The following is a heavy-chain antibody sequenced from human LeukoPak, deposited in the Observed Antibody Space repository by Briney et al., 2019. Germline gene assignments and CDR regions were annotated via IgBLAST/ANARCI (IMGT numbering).Heavy chain of an antibody. CDR2: ITGSGITT. CDR3: VKQSSDTRAFDI. CDR1: GFTFRSNW. D-gene: IGHD3-22*01. V-gene: IGHV3-23*01. Sequence: GGSLRLSCAASGFTFRSNWMSWVRQAPGKGLEWVSTITGSGITTYIADSVRGRFTISRDNSKNTLYLQMNNLSAEDTAIYYCVKQSSDTRAFDIWGQGTMVTVSS. J-gene: IGHJ3*02.